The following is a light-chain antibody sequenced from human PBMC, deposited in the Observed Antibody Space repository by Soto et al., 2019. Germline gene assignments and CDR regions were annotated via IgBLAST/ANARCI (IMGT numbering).Light chain of an antibody. CDR2: DND. CDR3: ATWEDILSSVI. CDR1: SSNIGNDY. Sequence: QSVLTQPPSVSAAPGEKVSISCSGSSSNIGNDYVSWYQQLPGTAPKLLIYDNDNRPSGIPDRFSGSKSGTSATLGITGLQTGDEADYHCATWEDILSSVIFGGGTKLTVL. V-gene: IGLV1-51*01. J-gene: IGLJ2*01.